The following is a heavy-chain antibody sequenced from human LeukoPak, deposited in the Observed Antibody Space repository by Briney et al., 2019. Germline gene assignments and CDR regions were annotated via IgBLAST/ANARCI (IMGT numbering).Heavy chain of an antibody. CDR3: ARAALGYCSSTSCFNFDY. CDR2: IYYSGST. D-gene: IGHD2-2*01. J-gene: IGHJ4*02. CDR1: GGSISSGGYY. Sequence: SETLSLTCTVSGGSISSGGYYWSWIRQHPGKGLEWFGYIYYSGSTYYNPSLKSRVTISVDTSKNQFSLKLSSVTAADTAVYYCARAALGYCSSTSCFNFDYWGQGTLVTVSS. V-gene: IGHV4-31*03.